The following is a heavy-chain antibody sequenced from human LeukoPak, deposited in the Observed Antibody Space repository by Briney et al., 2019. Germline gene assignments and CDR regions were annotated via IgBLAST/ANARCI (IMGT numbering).Heavy chain of an antibody. CDR2: FDLEDGET. D-gene: IGHD2-2*02. Sequence: ASVKVSCKVSGYTLSDLSIHWVRQAPGKGLEWMGRFDLEDGETIYAQKFKGRVTMTGDISTDTAYMEMNSLRSVDTAVYYCTTGAEIPAGFDSWGQGTLITVSS. CDR1: GYTLSDLS. J-gene: IGHJ4*02. V-gene: IGHV1-24*01. CDR3: TTGAEIPAGFDS.